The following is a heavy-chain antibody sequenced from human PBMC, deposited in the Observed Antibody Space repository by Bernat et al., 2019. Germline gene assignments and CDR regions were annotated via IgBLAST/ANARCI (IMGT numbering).Heavy chain of an antibody. V-gene: IGHV3-30*03. CDR3: TAQLGLRLGELSLNRI. D-gene: IGHD3-16*02. CDR2: ISYDGSNK. J-gene: IGHJ3*02. CDR1: GFTFSSYG. Sequence: QVQLVESGGGVVQPGRSLRLSCAASGFTFSSYGMHWVRQAPGKGLEWVAVISYDGSNKYYADSVKGRFTISRDNSKNTLYLQMNSLKTEDTAVYYCTAQLGLRLGELSLNRIWGQGTMVTVSS.